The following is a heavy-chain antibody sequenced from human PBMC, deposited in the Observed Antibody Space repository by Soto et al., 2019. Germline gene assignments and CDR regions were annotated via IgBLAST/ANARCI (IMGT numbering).Heavy chain of an antibody. D-gene: IGHD3-10*01. CDR2: TYYRSRFFS. Sequence: QVQLQRSGPGLVKPSQTLSLTCAISGDSVSSYSAAWNWIRQSPSGGLEWLGRTYYRSRFFSDYAESVKSRIIINPDTSKNQFSLQLKSVTPEDTAVYYCVRDRYSSSGWFDPWGQGTPVTVSS. J-gene: IGHJ5*02. V-gene: IGHV6-1*02. CDR3: VRDRYSSSGWFDP. CDR1: GDSVSSYSAA.